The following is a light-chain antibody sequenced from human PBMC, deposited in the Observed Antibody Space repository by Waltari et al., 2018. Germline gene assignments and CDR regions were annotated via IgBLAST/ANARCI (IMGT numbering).Light chain of an antibody. J-gene: IGLJ7*01. CDR2: ENT. Sequence: QSVLTQPPSVSAAPGQRVTISCSGGSSNIGNNYVSWYRQFPGTAPKLLIYENTGRPPGIPGRFSVSKSGPSATLDITGLQAGDEADYYCGTWDSSLSGAVFGGGTHLTVL. CDR3: GTWDSSLSGAV. CDR1: SSNIGNNY. V-gene: IGLV1-51*02.